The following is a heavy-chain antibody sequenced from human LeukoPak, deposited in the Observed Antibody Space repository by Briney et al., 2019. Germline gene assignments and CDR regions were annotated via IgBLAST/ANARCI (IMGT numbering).Heavy chain of an antibody. Sequence: PGGSLRPSCAASGFTFSSYTMSWVRQAPGKGLEWVSAISGSGGSTYYADSVKGRFTISRGNSKNTLYLQMNSLRAEDTAVYYCAKDIFSNYDYVWGSYRSNDYWGQGTLVTVSS. CDR1: GFTFSSYT. V-gene: IGHV3-23*01. J-gene: IGHJ4*02. D-gene: IGHD3-16*02. CDR3: AKDIFSNYDYVWGSYRSNDY. CDR2: ISGSGGST.